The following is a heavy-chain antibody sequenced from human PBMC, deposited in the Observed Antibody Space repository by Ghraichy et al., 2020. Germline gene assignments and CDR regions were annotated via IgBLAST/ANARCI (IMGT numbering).Heavy chain of an antibody. CDR3: ARESWRMTTGYYFDY. V-gene: IGHV4-4*07. J-gene: IGHJ4*02. D-gene: IGHD4-17*01. CDR2: IYTSGST. CDR1: GGSISSYY. Sequence: SETLSLTCTVSGGSISSYYWSWIRQPAGKGLEWIGRIYTSGSTNYNPSLKSRVTMSVDTSKNQFSLKLSSVTAADTAVYYCARESWRMTTGYYFDYWGQGTLVTVSS.